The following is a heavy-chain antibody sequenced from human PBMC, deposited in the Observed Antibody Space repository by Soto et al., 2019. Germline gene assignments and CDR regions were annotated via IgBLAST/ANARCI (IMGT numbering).Heavy chain of an antibody. J-gene: IGHJ4*02. CDR1: GFTFSSYA. D-gene: IGHD6-19*01. CDR3: AKSSGWHLRYYFDY. V-gene: IGHV3-23*01. CDR2: ISGSGGST. Sequence: GGSLRLSCAASGFTFSSYAMSWVRQAPGKGLEWVSAISGSGGSTYYADSVKGRFTISRDNSKNTLYLKMNSLRAEDTAVYYCAKSSGWHLRYYFDYWGQGTLVTVSS.